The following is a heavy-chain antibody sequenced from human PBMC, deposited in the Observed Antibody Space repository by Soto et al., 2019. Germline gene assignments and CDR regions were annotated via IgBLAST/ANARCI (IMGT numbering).Heavy chain of an antibody. CDR1: GYSFTSFP. V-gene: IGHV1-3*01. CDR2: INAANGYT. D-gene: IGHD3-10*01. CDR3: ARGGGLDD. Sequence: QVQLVQSGAEVKKPGASVKVSCKASGYSFTSFPIHWVRQAPGQGLECMGWINAANGYTRYSQKFQGRVTITRDTPATTAYMDLSSLTSEDTAVYYCARGGGLDDLGQGTLITVSS. J-gene: IGHJ4*02.